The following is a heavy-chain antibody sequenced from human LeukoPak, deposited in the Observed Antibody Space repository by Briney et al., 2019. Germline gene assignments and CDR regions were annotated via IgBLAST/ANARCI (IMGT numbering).Heavy chain of an antibody. CDR1: GFTVSYYY. V-gene: IGHV3-30*18. CDR2: ISHHGTRT. CDR3: AKEPSPYSSGWYFQD. J-gene: IGHJ1*01. Sequence: GGSLRLSCAASGFTVSYYYVSWVRQAPGKGLEWVAVISHHGTRTFYADSVKRRITISRDNSKNTLDLQMDSLRVEDTAVYFCAKEPSPYSSGWYFQDWGQGTLVTVSS. D-gene: IGHD6-25*01.